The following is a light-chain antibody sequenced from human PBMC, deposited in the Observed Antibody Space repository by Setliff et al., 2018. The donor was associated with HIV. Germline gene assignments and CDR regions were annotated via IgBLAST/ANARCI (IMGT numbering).Light chain of an antibody. V-gene: IGLV1-40*01. CDR2: NT. CDR3: QSYDTNLSGYV. Sequence: QSALTQPPSVSGAPGQRVAISCTGSSSNIGANYEVHWYQRLPGTAPKLLIYNTDRPSGVPDRFSGSKSGTSASLAITGLQAEDEADYFCQSYDTNLSGYVFGTGTRSPS. CDR1: SSNIGANYE. J-gene: IGLJ1*01.